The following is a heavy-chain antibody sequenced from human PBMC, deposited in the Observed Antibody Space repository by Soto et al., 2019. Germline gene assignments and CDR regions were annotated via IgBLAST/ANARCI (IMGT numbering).Heavy chain of an antibody. D-gene: IGHD6-13*01. V-gene: IGHV1-18*01. J-gene: IGHJ5*02. CDR1: GYTFTSYA. CDR2: ISAYNGNT. Sequence: QVQLVQSGAEVKKPGASVKVSCKASGYTFTSYAISWVRQAPGQGLEWMGWISAYNGNTNYAQKLQGRVTMTTDTSXXTAYMGLRSLRSDDTAVYYCARSSGSSWMFYGFDPWGQGTLVTVSS. CDR3: ARSSGSSWMFYGFDP.